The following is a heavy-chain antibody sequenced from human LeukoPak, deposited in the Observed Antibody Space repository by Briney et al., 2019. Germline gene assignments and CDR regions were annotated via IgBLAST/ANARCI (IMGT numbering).Heavy chain of an antibody. J-gene: IGHJ5*02. Sequence: PSETLSLTCTVSGDSLNTYYWTWIRQTPGKELEWIGFVASSGTSNYNPSLKSRVSISIDTSKNQFSLALTFVNPADTAVYYCARVVRGVVISNWFDPWGQGTLVSVSS. CDR1: GDSLNTYY. CDR3: ARVVRGVVISNWFDP. V-gene: IGHV4-59*01. D-gene: IGHD2-21*01. CDR2: VASSGTS.